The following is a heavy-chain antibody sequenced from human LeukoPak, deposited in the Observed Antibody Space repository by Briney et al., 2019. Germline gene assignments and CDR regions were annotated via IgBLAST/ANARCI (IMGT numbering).Heavy chain of an antibody. D-gene: IGHD3-10*01. CDR3: AKATRGVREAR. CDR1: GFTFSSYG. Sequence: GGSLRLSCAASGFTFSSYGMHWVRQAPGKGLEWVAVISYDGSNKYYADSVKGRFTISRDNSKNTLYLQMNSLRAEDTAVYYCAKATRGVREARWGQGTLVTVSS. V-gene: IGHV3-30*18. CDR2: ISYDGSNK. J-gene: IGHJ4*02.